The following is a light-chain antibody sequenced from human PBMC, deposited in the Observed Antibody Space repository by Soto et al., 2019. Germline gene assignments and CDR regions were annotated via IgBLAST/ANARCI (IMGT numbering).Light chain of an antibody. Sequence: QSALTQPRSVSGSPGQSVTISCTGTSSDVGGYNFVSWYQHHPGKAPKLMIYNVIQRPSGVPDRFSASKSGNTASLTISGLQAGDEADYYCCSYAGSYTYVFGTGTKVTVL. CDR3: CSYAGSYTYV. J-gene: IGLJ1*01. CDR1: SSDVGGYNF. V-gene: IGLV2-11*01. CDR2: NVI.